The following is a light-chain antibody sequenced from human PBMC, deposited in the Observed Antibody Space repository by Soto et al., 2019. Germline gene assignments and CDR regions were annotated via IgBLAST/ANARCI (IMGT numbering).Light chain of an antibody. J-gene: IGLJ1*01. CDR1: SSDVGSYNY. CDR3: SSYAGSTPYV. V-gene: IGLV2-8*01. Sequence: QSVLAQPASVSGSPGQSITISCTGTSSDVGSYNYVSWYQQHPGKAPKLMIYEVSKRPSGVPDRFSGSKSGNTASLTVSGLQAEDEADYYCSSYAGSTPYVFGTGTKVTVL. CDR2: EVS.